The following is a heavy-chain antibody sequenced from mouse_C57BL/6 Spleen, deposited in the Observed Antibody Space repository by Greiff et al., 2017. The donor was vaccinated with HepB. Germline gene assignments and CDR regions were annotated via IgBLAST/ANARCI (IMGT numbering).Heavy chain of an antibody. Sequence: DVQLVESGGDLVKPGGSLKLSCAASGFTFSSYGMSWVRQTPDKRLEWVATISSGGSYTYYPDSVKGRFTISRDNAKNTLYLQMSSLKSEDTAMYYCARLMLLYYYAMDYWGQRTSVTVSS. CDR3: ARLMLLYYYAMDY. CDR1: GFTFSSYG. CDR2: ISSGGSYT. D-gene: IGHD3-2*02. V-gene: IGHV5-6*01. J-gene: IGHJ4*01.